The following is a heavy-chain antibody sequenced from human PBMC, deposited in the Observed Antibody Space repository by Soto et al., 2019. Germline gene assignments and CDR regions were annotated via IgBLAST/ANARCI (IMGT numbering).Heavy chain of an antibody. D-gene: IGHD6-13*01. CDR1: GYTFTSYD. CDR3: ARGSIAAAADNWFDP. V-gene: IGHV1-8*01. Sequence: QVQLVQSGAEVKKPGASVKVSFKASGYTFTSYDINWVRHATGQGLEWMGWMNPNSGNTGYAQKFQGRVTMTRNTSISTAYMELSSLRSEDTAVYYCARGSIAAAADNWFDPWGQGTLVTVSS. CDR2: MNPNSGNT. J-gene: IGHJ5*02.